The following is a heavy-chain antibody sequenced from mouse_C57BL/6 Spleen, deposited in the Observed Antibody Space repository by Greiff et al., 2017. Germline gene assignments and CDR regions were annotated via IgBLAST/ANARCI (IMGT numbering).Heavy chain of an antibody. J-gene: IGHJ4*01. Sequence: VQLQQPGAELVMPGASVKLSCKASGYTFPSYWMHWVKQRPGQGLEWIGEIDPSDSYTNSNQKFKGKSTVTVDKSSSTAYMQLSSLTSEDAEVYDRARTPLLYYAMDYWGQGTSVTVSA. D-gene: IGHD2-12*01. V-gene: IGHV1-69*01. CDR1: GYTFPSYW. CDR3: ARTPLLYYAMDY. CDR2: IDPSDSYT.